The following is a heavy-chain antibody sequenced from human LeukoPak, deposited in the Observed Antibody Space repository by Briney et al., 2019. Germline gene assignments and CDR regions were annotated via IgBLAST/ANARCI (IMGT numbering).Heavy chain of an antibody. D-gene: IGHD4-11*01. CDR3: ARAGTDYSNYGKYYFDY. J-gene: IGHJ4*02. Sequence: SQTLSLTCAVSGGSISSSGYSWSWIRQPPGKGLEWIGYIYHSGGTYYNPSLKSRVTISVDTSKNQFSLKLSSVTAADTAVYYCARAGTDYSNYGKYYFDYWGQGTLVTVSS. CDR1: GGSISSSGYS. CDR2: IYHSGGT. V-gene: IGHV4-30-2*01.